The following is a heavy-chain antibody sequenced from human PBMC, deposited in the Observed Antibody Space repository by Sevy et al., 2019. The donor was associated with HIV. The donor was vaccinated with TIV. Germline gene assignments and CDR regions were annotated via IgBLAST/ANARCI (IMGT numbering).Heavy chain of an antibody. CDR2: LSFGCGEI. J-gene: IGHJ4*02. CDR1: GFTFSKYS. V-gene: IGHV3-23*01. Sequence: GGSLRLSCAASGFTFSKYSMSWVRQPPGKGLEWVSTLSFGCGEINYADSVKGRFNISRENSKSSEYLQMNNLRPEDTAVYYCAREGCTKPHDYCGQGTLVTVSS. CDR3: AREGCTKPHDY. D-gene: IGHD2-8*01.